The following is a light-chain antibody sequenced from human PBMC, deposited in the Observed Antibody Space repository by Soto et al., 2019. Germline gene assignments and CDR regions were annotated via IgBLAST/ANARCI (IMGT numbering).Light chain of an antibody. CDR3: GSYTISSTLMI. CDR1: PSDIGAYNY. J-gene: IGLJ2*01. V-gene: IGLV2-14*03. CDR2: DVT. Sequence: QSVLTQPASVSGSPGQSITISCSGTPSDIGAYNYVSWYQHLPGKAPKVIIYDVTNRPSGVSSRFSGSKSGTTASLTISGLQAEDEANYYCGSYTISSTLMIFGGGTKPTVL.